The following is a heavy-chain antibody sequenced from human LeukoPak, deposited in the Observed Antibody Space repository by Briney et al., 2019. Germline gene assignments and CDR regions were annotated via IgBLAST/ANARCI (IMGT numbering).Heavy chain of an antibody. CDR3: ARVAMSDSSGYCDY. V-gene: IGHV3-33*01. CDR2: IWYDGSNK. D-gene: IGHD3-22*01. Sequence: GGSLRLSCAASGFTFSSYGMPWVRQAPGKGLEWVAVIWYDGSNKYYADSVKGRFTISRDNSKNTLYLQMNSLRADDTAVYYCARVAMSDSSGYCDYWGQGTLVTVSS. CDR1: GFTFSSYG. J-gene: IGHJ4*02.